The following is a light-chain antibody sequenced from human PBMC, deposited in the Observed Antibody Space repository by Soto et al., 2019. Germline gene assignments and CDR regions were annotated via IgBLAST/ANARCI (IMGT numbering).Light chain of an antibody. CDR3: HQYENWPQT. V-gene: IGKV3-15*01. CDR1: QSISSN. Sequence: EIVMTQSPATRSVSPGERATLSCRASQSISSNLAWYQQKLGQAPRLLIYRASTRATGIPARFSGSGSGTEFTLTISSLQSEDFALYYCHQYENWPQTFGQGTKVDIK. CDR2: RAS. J-gene: IGKJ1*01.